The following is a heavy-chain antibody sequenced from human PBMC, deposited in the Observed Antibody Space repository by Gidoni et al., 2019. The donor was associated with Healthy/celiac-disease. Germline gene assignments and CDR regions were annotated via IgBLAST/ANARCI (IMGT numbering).Heavy chain of an antibody. Sequence: LVKPSETLSLTCTVSGGSISSYYWSWIRQPPGQGLEWIGYIYYSGSTNYNPSLKSRVTISVDTSKNQFSLKLSSVTAADTAVYYCARAKGYGSGSYYNLFDYWGQGTLVTVSS. CDR1: GGSISSYY. CDR3: ARAKGYGSGSYYNLFDY. V-gene: IGHV4-59*01. CDR2: IYYSGST. J-gene: IGHJ4*02. D-gene: IGHD3-10*01.